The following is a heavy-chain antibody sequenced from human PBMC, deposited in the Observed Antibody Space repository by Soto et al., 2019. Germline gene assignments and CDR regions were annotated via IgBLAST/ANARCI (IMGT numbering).Heavy chain of an antibody. CDR2: IYNSGST. V-gene: IGHV4-59*05. Sequence: SETLSLTCTVSGGSINGFYWSWLRQPPGKGLEWIGSIYNSGSTYNNPSLKSRVTISIDTSKNQFSLKLSSVTAADTAVYYCARRLYYDSSGFEGGGMDVWGQGTTVTVSS. CDR3: ARRLYYDSSGFEGGGMDV. D-gene: IGHD3-22*01. J-gene: IGHJ6*02. CDR1: GGSINGFY.